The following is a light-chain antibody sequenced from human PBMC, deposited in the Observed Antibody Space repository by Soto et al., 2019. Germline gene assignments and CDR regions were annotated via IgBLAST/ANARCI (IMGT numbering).Light chain of an antibody. J-gene: IGKJ4*01. CDR1: QDIRHY. CDR2: DAS. Sequence: IQMTQSPSSLSASVGDRVTITCQASQDIRHYLNWYQHKPGEAPKLLIYDASNLETGVPSRFSGGGSGTHFTLTISTLQPEDFSTSSCQQYDNLPLTFGGGTKVESK. V-gene: IGKV1-33*01. CDR3: QQYDNLPLT.